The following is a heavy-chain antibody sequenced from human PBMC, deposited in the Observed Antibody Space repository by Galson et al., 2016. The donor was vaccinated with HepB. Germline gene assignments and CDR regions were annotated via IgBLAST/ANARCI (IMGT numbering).Heavy chain of an antibody. CDR3: ARDWGYSYGSGYYYGMDV. Sequence: SLRLSCAASGFTFSSYGMNWVRQAPGKGLEWVSYISSTSSHIYYAESVKGRFTISRDNAKNSLFLQMKRLRDEDTAVHYCARDWGYSYGSGYYYGMDVWGQGTTVTVSS. CDR2: ISSTSSHI. CDR1: GFTFSSYG. J-gene: IGHJ6*02. D-gene: IGHD5-18*01. V-gene: IGHV3-48*02.